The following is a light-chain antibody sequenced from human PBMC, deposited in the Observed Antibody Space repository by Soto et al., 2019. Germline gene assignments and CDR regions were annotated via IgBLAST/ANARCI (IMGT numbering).Light chain of an antibody. Sequence: EIVMTQSPATLSVSPGERATLSCRASQGVGSTLAWYQQKPGQTPRLLIYGASTRATGIPARFSGSGSGTEFTLTINSLQSEDCAVYYCQQHNNWPPWTFGQGTKVEVK. CDR1: QGVGST. CDR2: GAS. CDR3: QQHNNWPPWT. V-gene: IGKV3-15*01. J-gene: IGKJ1*01.